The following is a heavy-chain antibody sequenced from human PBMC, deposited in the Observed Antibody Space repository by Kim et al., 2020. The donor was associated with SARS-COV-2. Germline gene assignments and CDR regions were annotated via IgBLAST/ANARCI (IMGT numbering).Heavy chain of an antibody. D-gene: IGHD7-27*01. J-gene: IGHJ4*02. Sequence: GGTTDCAAHVKGIFTISRDDSKNPLYLQMNSLKPGDTAVYYCTTGLGRAGYWGQGTLVTVSS. CDR2: GGTT. CDR3: TTGLGRAGY. V-gene: IGHV3-15*01.